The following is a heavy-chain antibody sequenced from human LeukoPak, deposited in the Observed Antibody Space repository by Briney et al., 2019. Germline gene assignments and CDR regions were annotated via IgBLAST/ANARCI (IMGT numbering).Heavy chain of an antibody. CDR1: GDSIRSSSYH. J-gene: IGHJ4*02. CDR2: IYYSGST. D-gene: IGHD1-7*01. CDR3: TQGGELMNY. V-gene: IGHV4-39*07. Sequence: SETLSLTCTVSGDSIRSSSYHWGWIRQPPGKGLEWIGSIYYSGSTYNNRSLKRRLTISIDASRNQFSLRLSSVTAADTAVYYCTQGGELMNYWGQGTLVTVSS.